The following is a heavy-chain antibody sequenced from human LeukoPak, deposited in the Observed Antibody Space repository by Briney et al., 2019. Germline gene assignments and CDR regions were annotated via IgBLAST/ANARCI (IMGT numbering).Heavy chain of an antibody. CDR3: AKDWESVAGTGMAS. CDR1: GFTFSSYG. CDR2: ISYDGSNK. D-gene: IGHD6-19*01. Sequence: GGSLRLSCAASGFTFSSYGMHWVRQAPGKGLEWVAVISYDGSNKYYADSVKGRFTISRDNSKNTLYLQMNSLRAEDTAVYYCAKDWESVAGTGMASWGQEPWSPSPQ. J-gene: IGHJ4*02. V-gene: IGHV3-30*18.